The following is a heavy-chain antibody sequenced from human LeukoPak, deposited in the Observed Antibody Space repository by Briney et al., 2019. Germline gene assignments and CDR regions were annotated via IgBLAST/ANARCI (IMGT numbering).Heavy chain of an antibody. D-gene: IGHD6-13*01. CDR1: GFTFSDYY. V-gene: IGHV3-11*04. CDR3: ARDERTYSSSWYY. Sequence: GGSLRLSCAASGFTFSDYYMSWIRQAPGKGLEWVSYISSSGTTINYADSVKGRFTISRDNAKNSVYLQMNSLRAEDTAVYYCARDERTYSSSWYYWGQGTLVTVSS. CDR2: ISSSGTTI. J-gene: IGHJ4*02.